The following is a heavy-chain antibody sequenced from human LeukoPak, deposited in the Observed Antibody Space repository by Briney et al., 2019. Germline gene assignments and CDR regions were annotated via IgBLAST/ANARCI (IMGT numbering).Heavy chain of an antibody. CDR2: IRYDGSNK. D-gene: IGHD6-13*01. Sequence: PGGSLRLSCAASGFIFSSYGMHWVRQAPGKGLEWVAFIRYDGSNKHYADSVKGRFTISRDNSKNTLYLQMNSLRAEDTAVYYCARSGSSYYYYMDVWGKGTTVTVSS. CDR3: ARSGSSYYYYMDV. CDR1: GFIFSSYG. V-gene: IGHV3-30*02. J-gene: IGHJ6*03.